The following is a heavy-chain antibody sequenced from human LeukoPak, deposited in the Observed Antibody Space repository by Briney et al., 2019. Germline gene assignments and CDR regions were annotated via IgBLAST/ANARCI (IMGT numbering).Heavy chain of an antibody. CDR3: ARAHTTIFGVVKDFDY. Sequence: GGSLRLSCAASGFTFSSYWMHWVRQAPGKGLVWVSRINTDGSSTSYADSVEGRFTISRDNAKNTLYLQMNSLRAEDTAVYYCARAHTTIFGVVKDFDYWGQGTLVTVSS. V-gene: IGHV3-74*01. D-gene: IGHD3-3*01. J-gene: IGHJ4*02. CDR2: INTDGSST. CDR1: GFTFSSYW.